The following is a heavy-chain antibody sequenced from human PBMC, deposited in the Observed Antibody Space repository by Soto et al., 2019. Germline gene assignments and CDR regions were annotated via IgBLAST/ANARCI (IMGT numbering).Heavy chain of an antibody. J-gene: IGHJ3*02. CDR3: VKTLLEWLLNTRTPPYAFDI. D-gene: IGHD3-3*01. CDR2: ISSNGGST. Sequence: EVQLVESGGGLVQPGGSLRLSCSASGFTFSSYAMHWVRQAPGKGLEYVSAISSNGGSTYYADSVKGRFTISRDNSKNTLYLQMSSLRAEDTAVYYCVKTLLEWLLNTRTPPYAFDIWGQGTMVTVSS. V-gene: IGHV3-64D*06. CDR1: GFTFSSYA.